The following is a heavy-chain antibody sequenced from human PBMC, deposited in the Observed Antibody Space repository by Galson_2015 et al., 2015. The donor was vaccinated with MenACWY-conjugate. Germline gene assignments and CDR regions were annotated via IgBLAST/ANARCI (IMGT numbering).Heavy chain of an antibody. CDR1: GFTFSGYW. CDR2: IKQDGSDK. CDR3: ARYATTTGARWFDP. J-gene: IGHJ5*02. Sequence: SLRLSCAASGFTFSGYWMTWVRQAPGKGLEWVANIKQDGSDKYYVDSVRGRFTISRDNAKNSLYLQMNSLRAEDTAVYYCARYATTTGARWFDPWGQGTLVTVSS. V-gene: IGHV3-7*03. D-gene: IGHD1-1*01.